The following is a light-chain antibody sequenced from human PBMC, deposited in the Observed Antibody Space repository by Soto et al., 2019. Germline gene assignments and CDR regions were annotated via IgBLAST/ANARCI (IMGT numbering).Light chain of an antibody. J-gene: IGLJ2*01. V-gene: IGLV2-14*01. CDR3: SSYTSSSTLV. CDR1: SGDVGGYNY. CDR2: EVT. Sequence: QSALTQPASVSGSPGQSITISCSGTSGDVGGYNYVSWYQQHPGKAPKLMIYEVTNRPSGVSYRFSGSKSGNTASLTISGLQAEDEADYYCSSYTSSSTLVFGGGTKLTVL.